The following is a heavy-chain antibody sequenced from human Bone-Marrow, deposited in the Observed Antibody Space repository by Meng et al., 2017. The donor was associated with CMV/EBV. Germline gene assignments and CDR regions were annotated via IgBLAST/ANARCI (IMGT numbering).Heavy chain of an antibody. Sequence: ASVKVSCKASGYTFTSYGISWVRQAPGQGLEWMGWISAYHGNTNYAQKLQGRVTMTTDTSTSTAYMELRSLRSDDTAGYYCARRRIFGVEQNWGKGTMVTVSS. V-gene: IGHV1-18*01. CDR2: ISAYHGNT. J-gene: IGHJ4*02. D-gene: IGHD3-3*01. CDR1: GYTFTSYG. CDR3: ARRRIFGVEQN.